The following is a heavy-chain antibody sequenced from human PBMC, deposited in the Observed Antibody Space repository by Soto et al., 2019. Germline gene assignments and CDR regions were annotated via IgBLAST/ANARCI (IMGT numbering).Heavy chain of an antibody. Sequence: LRLSCAASGFTFSDYYMGWIRQAPGKGLEWVSYITSDGTIYYADSAKGRFTISRDNAKNSLYLQMNSLRVEDTAVYYCARGPYSSGWYYFDSWGQGTLVTVSS. J-gene: IGHJ4*02. CDR1: GFTFSDYY. D-gene: IGHD6-19*01. V-gene: IGHV3-11*01. CDR2: ITSDGTI. CDR3: ARGPYSSGWYYFDS.